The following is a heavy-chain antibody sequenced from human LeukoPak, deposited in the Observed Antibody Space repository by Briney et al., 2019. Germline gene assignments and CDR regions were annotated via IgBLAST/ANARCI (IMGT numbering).Heavy chain of an antibody. V-gene: IGHV3-49*04. CDR2: IRSKAYGGTT. Sequence: GGSLRLSCAASGFTFSSYAMSWVRQAPGKGLEWVGFIRSKAYGGTTEYAASVKGRFTISRDDSKSIAYLQMNSLKTEDTAVYYCTRDRGYSGYDPPGYWGQGTLVTVSS. D-gene: IGHD5-12*01. CDR1: GFTFSSYA. J-gene: IGHJ4*02. CDR3: TRDRGYSGYDPPGY.